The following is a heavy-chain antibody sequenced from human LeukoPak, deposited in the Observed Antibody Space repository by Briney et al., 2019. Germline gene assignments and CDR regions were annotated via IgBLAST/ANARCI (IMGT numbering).Heavy chain of an antibody. Sequence: SEALSLTCTVSGGSISSSSYYWGWIRQPPGKGLEYIGSIYYTESTYYNPSLKSRVTISVDTSKNQFSLNLKSVTSPATAVYSCASRLWFGEYYFDYWGPRTLVTVS. V-gene: IGHV4-39*01. CDR1: GGSISSSSYY. CDR2: IYYTEST. J-gene: IGHJ4*01. CDR3: ASRLWFGEYYFDY. D-gene: IGHD3-10*01.